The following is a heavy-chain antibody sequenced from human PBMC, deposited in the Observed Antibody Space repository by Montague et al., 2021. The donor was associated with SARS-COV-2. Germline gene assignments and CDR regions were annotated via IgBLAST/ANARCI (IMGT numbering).Heavy chain of an antibody. CDR2: IYSGDRGT. V-gene: IGHV3-23*03. CDR3: AKGRYSAYVLDY. CDR1: GFPFNSYS. J-gene: IGHJ4*02. Sequence: RSLSFSASGFPFNSYSMSWFRQSPVKGLEWVSVIYSGDRGTYYSDAVKGRFTISRDNSKNTLYLQMHSLRAEDTAKYYCAKGRYSAYVLDYWGQGTQVTVSS. D-gene: IGHD5-18*01.